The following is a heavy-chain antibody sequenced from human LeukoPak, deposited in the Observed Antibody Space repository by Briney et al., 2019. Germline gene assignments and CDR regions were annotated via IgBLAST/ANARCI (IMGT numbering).Heavy chain of an antibody. D-gene: IGHD2-15*01. CDR3: AHSYCSGGSCYSGPFDY. J-gene: IGHJ4*02. CDR1: GFSLSTSGVG. Sequence: SGPTLVNPTQTLTLTCTFSGFSLSTSGVGAGWIRQPPGKALEWLALIYWNDDKRYSPSLKSRLTITKDTSKNQVVLTMTNMDPVDTATYYCAHSYCSGGSCYSGPFDYWGQGTLVTVSS. CDR2: IYWNDDK. V-gene: IGHV2-5*01.